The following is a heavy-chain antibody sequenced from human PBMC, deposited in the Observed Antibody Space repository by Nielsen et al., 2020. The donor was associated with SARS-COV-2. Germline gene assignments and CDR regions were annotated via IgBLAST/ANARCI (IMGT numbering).Heavy chain of an antibody. J-gene: IGHJ6*02. V-gene: IGHV3-11*04. CDR2: ISSSGSTI. Sequence: GGSLRLSCAASGFTFSDYYMSWIRQAPGKGLEWVSYISSSGSTIYYADSVKGRFTISRDNSKNTLYLQMNSLRAEDTAVYYCAKNPQITMVRGRYYYYGMDVWGQGTAVTVSS. CDR3: AKNPQITMVRGRYYYYGMDV. CDR1: GFTFSDYY. D-gene: IGHD3-10*01.